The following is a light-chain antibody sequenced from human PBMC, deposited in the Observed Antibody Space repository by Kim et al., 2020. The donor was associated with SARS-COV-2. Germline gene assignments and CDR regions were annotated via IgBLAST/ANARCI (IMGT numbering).Light chain of an antibody. CDR1: QSISSW. CDR3: QQYKT. Sequence: DIQMTQSPSTLSASVGDRVTITCRASQSISSWLAWYQQKPGKAPKLLIYDASSLESGVPSRFSGSGSGTEFTLTISSLQPDDFATYYCQQYKTSGQGTKVDIK. CDR2: DAS. V-gene: IGKV1-5*01. J-gene: IGKJ1*01.